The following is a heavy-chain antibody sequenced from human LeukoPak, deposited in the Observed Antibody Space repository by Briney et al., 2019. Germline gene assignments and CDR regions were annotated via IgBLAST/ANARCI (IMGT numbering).Heavy chain of an antibody. J-gene: IGHJ4*02. CDR2: ITTGDGNT. V-gene: IGHV3-23*01. CDR1: GFTFSSYI. D-gene: IGHD3-22*01. Sequence: GGSLRLSCTASGFTFSSYIMTWVRQAPGKGLKWVSTITTGDGNTYYADSVKGRFTISRDNSKNTLYLQMNSLRAEDTAVYYCAKDGRYYDSSGYYYVGYFDYWGQGTLVTVSS. CDR3: AKDGRYYDSSGYYYVGYFDY.